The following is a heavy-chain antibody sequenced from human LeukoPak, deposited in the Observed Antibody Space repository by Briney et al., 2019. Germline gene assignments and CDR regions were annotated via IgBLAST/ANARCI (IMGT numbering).Heavy chain of an antibody. CDR2: INSDGRST. CDR1: GVTFSSYW. V-gene: IGHV3-74*01. Sequence: GGALRLSCAASGVTFSSYWMHWVRQAPGKGVVWVSRINSDGRSTNYADSVTGRFTISRDNAKNTLYLQMNSLRAEDTAVYYCARDPPITMIEDYSYGMDVWGQGTTVTVSS. D-gene: IGHD3-22*01. J-gene: IGHJ6*02. CDR3: ARDPPITMIEDYSYGMDV.